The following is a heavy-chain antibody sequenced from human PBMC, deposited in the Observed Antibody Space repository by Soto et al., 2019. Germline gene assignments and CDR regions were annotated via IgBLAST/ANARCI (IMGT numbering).Heavy chain of an antibody. D-gene: IGHD3-9*01. Sequence: GESLKISCKSSGYTFTDYWIGWVRQMPGKGLEWMGIIYPGDSDARYSPSFQGQVTISVDTSINTAFLRWNSLTSSDTAMYYCARQADYNILTGYFYYFDYWGQGSLVTVSA. CDR2: IYPGDSDA. CDR3: ARQADYNILTGYFYYFDY. V-gene: IGHV5-51*01. J-gene: IGHJ4*02. CDR1: GYTFTDYW.